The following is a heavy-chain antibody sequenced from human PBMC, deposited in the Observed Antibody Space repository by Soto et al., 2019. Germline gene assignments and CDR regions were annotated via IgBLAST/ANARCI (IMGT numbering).Heavy chain of an antibody. CDR1: KFFISSSW. CDR2: IKEDGGRR. J-gene: IGHJ4*02. V-gene: IGHV3-7*03. D-gene: IGHD2-15*01. Sequence: EVQLEESGGGLVQPGGSLRLSCTASKFFISSSWMSWVRQAPGKGLEWVANIKEDGGRRRYVDSVKGRFPIARDNGKNSVYLQLNSLRADDTAVYYCTSARSSVEPGGFVENWGQGTLVTVSS. CDR3: TSARSSVEPGGFVEN.